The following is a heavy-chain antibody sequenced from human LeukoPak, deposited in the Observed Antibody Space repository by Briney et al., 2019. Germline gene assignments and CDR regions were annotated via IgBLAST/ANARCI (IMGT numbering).Heavy chain of an antibody. V-gene: IGHV3-15*01. D-gene: IGHD1-26*01. CDR2: IKSKTDGGTT. CDR3: ARWDSGSCSD. J-gene: IGHJ4*02. CDR1: GFTFSNAW. Sequence: PGGSLRLSCAASGFTFSNAWMSWVRQAPGKGLEWVGRIKSKTDGGTTDYAAPVKGRFTISRDDSKNTLYLQMNSLKTEDTAMYYCARWDSGSCSDWGQGTLVTVSS.